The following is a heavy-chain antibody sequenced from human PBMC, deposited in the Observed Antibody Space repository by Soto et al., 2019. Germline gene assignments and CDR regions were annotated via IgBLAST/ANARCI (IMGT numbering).Heavy chain of an antibody. Sequence: PGGSLRLSCVASGLTFNNARMNWVRQAPGKGLEWVGRIRSKSDGGTTDYAAPVKGRFTISRDDSKNMVDLQMSSLKTEDTAIYYCTTYSGAAFEYWGQGALVTV. V-gene: IGHV3-15*01. CDR2: IRSKSDGGTT. CDR1: GLTFNNAR. J-gene: IGHJ4*02. CDR3: TTYSGAAFEY. D-gene: IGHD1-26*01.